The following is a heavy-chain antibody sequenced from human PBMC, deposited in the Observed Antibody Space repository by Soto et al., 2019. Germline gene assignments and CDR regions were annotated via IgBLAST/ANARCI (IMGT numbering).Heavy chain of an antibody. V-gene: IGHV1-69*01. Sequence: QVRLVQSGAEVKKPGSSVKVSCKASGGTLNNYVLNWVRQAPGQGLEWMGAIIPVSGPADYAQRFQGRVTITADRSTATVYMELSGLTSEDTAVYSCAGGTWEPHWGQATLVTFSS. CDR2: IIPVSGPA. J-gene: IGHJ1*01. CDR3: AGGTWEPH. CDR1: GGTLNNYV. D-gene: IGHD1-26*01.